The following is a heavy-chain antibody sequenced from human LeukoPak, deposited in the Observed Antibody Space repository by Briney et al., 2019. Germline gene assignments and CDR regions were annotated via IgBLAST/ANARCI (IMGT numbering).Heavy chain of an antibody. V-gene: IGHV4-59*01. Sequence: KTSETLSLTCTVSGGSISSYYWSWIRQPPGKGLEWIGYIYYSGSTNYNPSLKSRVTISVDTSKNQFSLKLSSVTAADTAVYYSARKLGYCSGGSCYGSNWFDPWGQETLVTVSS. CDR2: IYYSGST. J-gene: IGHJ5*02. CDR1: GGSISSYY. D-gene: IGHD2-15*01. CDR3: ARKLGYCSGGSCYGSNWFDP.